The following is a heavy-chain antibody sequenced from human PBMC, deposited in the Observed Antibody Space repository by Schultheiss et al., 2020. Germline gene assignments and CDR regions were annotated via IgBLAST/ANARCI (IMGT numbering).Heavy chain of an antibody. CDR2: IYYSGST. CDR1: GGSISSSSYY. CDR3: ARRSRDFWSGYYYYYGMDV. Sequence: SETLSLTCTVSGGSISSSSYYWGWIRQPPGKGLEWIGSIYYSGSTYYNPSLKSRVTISVDTSKNQFSLKLSSVTAADTAVYYCARRSRDFWSGYYYYYGMDVWGQGTTVTVSS. V-gene: IGHV4-39*01. J-gene: IGHJ6*02. D-gene: IGHD3-3*01.